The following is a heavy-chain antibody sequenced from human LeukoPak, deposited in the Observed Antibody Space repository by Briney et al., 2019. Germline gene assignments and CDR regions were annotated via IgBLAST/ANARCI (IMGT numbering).Heavy chain of an antibody. J-gene: IGHJ5*02. D-gene: IGHD4-11*01. Sequence: ASVTVSCKASGYTFTGYYMHWVRQAPGQGLEWMGWINPNSGGTNYAQKFQGRVTMTRDTSISTAYMELSRLRSDDTAVYYCARDRDYSNYWTTLYNWFDPWGQGTLVTVSS. V-gene: IGHV1-2*02. CDR2: INPNSGGT. CDR1: GYTFTGYY. CDR3: ARDRDYSNYWTTLYNWFDP.